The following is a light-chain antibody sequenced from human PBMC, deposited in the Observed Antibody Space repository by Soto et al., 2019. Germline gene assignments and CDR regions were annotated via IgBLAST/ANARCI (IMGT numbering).Light chain of an antibody. V-gene: IGLV2-14*01. CDR1: SRDVGGYHS. CDR3: SSYTTGGSYV. CDR2: DVS. J-gene: IGLJ1*01. Sequence: QSVLTQPASVSGSPGLSIAISCTGTSRDVGGYHSVSWYQQQPGKVPKLMIYDVSNRPSGVSNRFSGSKSGNTASLTISGLQAEDEGDYYCSSYTTGGSYVFGTGTKVTVL.